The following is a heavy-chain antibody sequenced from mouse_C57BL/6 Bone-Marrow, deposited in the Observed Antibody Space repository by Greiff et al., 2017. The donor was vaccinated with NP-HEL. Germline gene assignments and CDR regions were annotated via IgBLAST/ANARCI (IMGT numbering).Heavy chain of an antibody. CDR2: IHPNSGST. V-gene: IGHV1-64*01. CDR3: ATHSNYPLYAMDY. D-gene: IGHD2-5*01. J-gene: IGHJ4*01. Sequence: QVQLQQPGAELVKPGASVMLSCKASGYTFTSYWMHWVKQRPGQGLEWIGMIHPNSGSTNYNEKFKSKATLTVDKSSSTAYMQLSSLTSEDSAVYYCATHSNYPLYAMDYWGQGTSVTVSS. CDR1: GYTFTSYW.